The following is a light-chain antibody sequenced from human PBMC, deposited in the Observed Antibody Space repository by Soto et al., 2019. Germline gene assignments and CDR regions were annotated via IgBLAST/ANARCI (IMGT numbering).Light chain of an antibody. J-gene: IGLJ1*01. Sequence: QSVLTQPASVSGSPGQSITVSCTGTSSDVGGYNSVSWYQQHPGKPPNLIIYEVSNRPSGVSDRFSGSKSGNTASLTISGLQAEDEADYYCSSYTSTGSYVFATGTKVTVL. CDR2: EVS. CDR1: SSDVGGYNS. CDR3: SSYTSTGSYV. V-gene: IGLV2-14*03.